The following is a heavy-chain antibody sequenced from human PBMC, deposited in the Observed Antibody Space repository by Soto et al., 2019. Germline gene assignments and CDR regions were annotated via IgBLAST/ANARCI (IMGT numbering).Heavy chain of an antibody. V-gene: IGHV4-39*01. CDR2: IYYSGST. Sequence: PSETMSLTCTVSGGSISDSTYYWGWVRQPPGKGLEWIGDIYYSGSTSYNPSLKSRVSISVDTSKNQFSLKLSSVTAADTAFYYCAREYYHSGTYIVGSVPWFHSWGQGTLVTAPQ. J-gene: IGHJ5*01. CDR3: AREYYHSGTYIVGSVPWFHS. CDR1: GGSISDSTYY. D-gene: IGHD3-10*01.